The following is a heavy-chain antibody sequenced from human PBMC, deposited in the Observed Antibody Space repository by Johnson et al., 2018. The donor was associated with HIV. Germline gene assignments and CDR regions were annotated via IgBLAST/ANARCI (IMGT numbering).Heavy chain of an antibody. CDR3: ARGPGYNDGWGAFDI. CDR2: ISYDGSNK. Sequence: QVQLVESGGGVVQPGRSLRLSCAASGFTFSSYGMHWVRQAPGKGLEWVAVISYDGSNKYCADSVKGRFTISRDNSKNTLYMQMNSLRPEDTAVFYCARGPGYNDGWGAFDIWGQGTVVTVSS. V-gene: IGHV3-30*03. CDR1: GFTFSSYG. J-gene: IGHJ3*02. D-gene: IGHD5-18*01.